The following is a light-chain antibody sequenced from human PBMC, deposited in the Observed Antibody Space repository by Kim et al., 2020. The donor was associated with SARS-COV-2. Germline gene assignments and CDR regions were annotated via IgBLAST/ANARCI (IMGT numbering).Light chain of an antibody. V-gene: IGLV4-69*02. CDR3: QTWGTGIRW. Sequence: QPVLTQSPSASASLGASVTLTCTLTSGHTSFAIAWHQHQPGKGPRLLMKLNRDGSQIKADEIPDRFSGSMSGAERYLSISSLQSEDEADYYCQTWGTGIRWFGGGTQLTVL. J-gene: IGLJ3*02. CDR1: SGHTSFA. CDR2: LNRDGSQ.